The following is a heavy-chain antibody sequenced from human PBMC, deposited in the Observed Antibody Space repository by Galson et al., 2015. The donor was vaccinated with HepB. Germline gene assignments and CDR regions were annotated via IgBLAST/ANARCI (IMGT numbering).Heavy chain of an antibody. D-gene: IGHD3-3*02. V-gene: IGHV1-3*01. Sequence: SVKVSCKASGYTFTSYAIHWVRQAPGQRLEWMRRINAGNGYTKFSQRFQGRVTITRDTSASTAYMELSSLRSEDTAVYYCARISFYHYGMDVWGQGTTVTVSS. CDR2: INAGNGYT. CDR3: ARISFYHYGMDV. CDR1: GYTFTSYA. J-gene: IGHJ6*02.